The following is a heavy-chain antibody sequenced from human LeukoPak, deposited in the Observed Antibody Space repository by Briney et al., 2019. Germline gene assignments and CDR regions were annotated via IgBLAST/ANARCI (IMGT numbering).Heavy chain of an antibody. CDR1: GYTFTSYG. V-gene: IGHV1-18*01. CDR3: ATGSGLYNWFDP. CDR2: ISAYSGNT. J-gene: IGHJ5*02. Sequence: GASVKVSCKASGYTFTSYGISWVRQAPGQGLEWMGLISAYSGNTNFAQKLQGRVTMTTDTSTSTAYMELRSLRSEDTAVYYCATGSGLYNWFDPWGQGTLVTVSS. D-gene: IGHD3-16*02.